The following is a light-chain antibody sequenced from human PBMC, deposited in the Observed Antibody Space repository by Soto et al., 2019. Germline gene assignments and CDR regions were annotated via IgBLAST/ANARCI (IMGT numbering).Light chain of an antibody. V-gene: IGKV3-20*01. CDR3: QQYGGSMT. CDR1: QSLSSNY. CDR2: DIS. J-gene: IGKJ5*01. Sequence: EIVLTQSPGTLSLSPGDTATLSCRASQSLSSNYLACYQQRPGQAPKLLNSDISCRATGIPDRFSGSGSGTDFTPTITRLAHEDVAVYCCQQYGGSMTFGQGTRLE.